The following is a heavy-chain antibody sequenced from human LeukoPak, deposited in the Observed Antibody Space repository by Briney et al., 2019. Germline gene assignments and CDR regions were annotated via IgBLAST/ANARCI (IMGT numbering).Heavy chain of an antibody. CDR3: ATPEPDSGYDLRSHLDY. D-gene: IGHD5-12*01. V-gene: IGHV1-69*05. CDR2: IIPIFGTA. J-gene: IGHJ4*02. CDR1: GGTFSSYA. Sequence: ASVKVSCKASGGTFSSYAISWVRQAPAQGLEWMGGIIPIFGTASYAQKFQGRVTITTDESTSTAYMELSSLRSEDTAVYYCATPEPDSGYDLRSHLDYWGQGTLVTVSS.